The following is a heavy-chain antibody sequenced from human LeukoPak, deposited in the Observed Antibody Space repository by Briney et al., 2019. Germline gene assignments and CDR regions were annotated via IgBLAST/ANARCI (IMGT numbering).Heavy chain of an antibody. CDR2: ICDNGNT. Sequence: SETLSLTCTFSGGSFSPAHWSWIRQPPGKGLEWIGVICDNGNTYYNPSLKSRVTISVDTSKSQFSLKLSSLAAADTAVYYCARQFSGSYSHFDYWGQGTLVTVSS. J-gene: IGHJ4*02. D-gene: IGHD1-26*01. CDR3: ARQFSGSYSHFDY. CDR1: GGSFSPAH. V-gene: IGHV4-59*01.